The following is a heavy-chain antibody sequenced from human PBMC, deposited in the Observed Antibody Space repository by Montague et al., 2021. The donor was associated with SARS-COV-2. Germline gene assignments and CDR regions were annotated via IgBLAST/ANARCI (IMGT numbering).Heavy chain of an antibody. CDR2: IYYSGST. D-gene: IGHD1-26*01. V-gene: IGHV4-39*01. CDR3: ARHRRYYVEVGATTRYFADY. J-gene: IGHJ4*02. CDR1: GGSFSSSSYY. Sequence: SETLSLTCTASGGSFSSSSYYWGWIRQPPGKGLEWIGSIYYSGSTNYNPSLKSRVTMSVDTSKKQFSLRLSSVTAADTAVYYCARHRRYYVEVGATTRYFADYWGQGTLVTVSS.